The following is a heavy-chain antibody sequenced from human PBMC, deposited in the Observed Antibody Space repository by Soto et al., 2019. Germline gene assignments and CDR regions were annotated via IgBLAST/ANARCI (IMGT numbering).Heavy chain of an antibody. D-gene: IGHD1-26*01. Sequence: QVQLVESGGGVVQPGRSLRLSCAASGFTFSSYGMQWVRQAPGKGLEWVAVISYDGSNKYYADSVKGRFTISRDNSKNTLYLQMNSLRAEDTAVYYCAKDPGTPPYYYYGMDVWGQGTTVTVSS. CDR1: GFTFSSYG. J-gene: IGHJ6*02. CDR3: AKDPGTPPYYYYGMDV. CDR2: ISYDGSNK. V-gene: IGHV3-30*18.